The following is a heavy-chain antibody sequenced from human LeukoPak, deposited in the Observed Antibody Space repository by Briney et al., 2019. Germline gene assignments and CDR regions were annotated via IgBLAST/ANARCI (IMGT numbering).Heavy chain of an antibody. D-gene: IGHD2-2*01. Sequence: SETLSLTCAVYGGSFSGYYWSWIRQPPGKGLEWIGEINHSGSTNYNPSLKSRVTISVDTSKNQFSLKLSSVTAADTAVYYCARGRGYQLLYYYYMDVWGKGTTVTISS. CDR1: GGSFSGYY. J-gene: IGHJ6*03. CDR3: ARGRGYQLLYYYYMDV. V-gene: IGHV4-34*01. CDR2: INHSGST.